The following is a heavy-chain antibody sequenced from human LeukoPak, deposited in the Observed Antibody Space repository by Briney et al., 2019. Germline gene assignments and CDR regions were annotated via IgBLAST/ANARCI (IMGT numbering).Heavy chain of an antibody. CDR2: INHSGST. CDR3: AARRRDWFDP. J-gene: IGHJ5*02. V-gene: IGHV4-34*01. Sequence: TSETLSLTCAVYGVSFSGYYWSWIRQPPGKGLEWIGEINHSGSTNYNPSLKSRVTISVDTSKNQFSLKLSSVTAADTAVYYCAARRRDWFDPWGQGTLVTVSS. CDR1: GVSFSGYY.